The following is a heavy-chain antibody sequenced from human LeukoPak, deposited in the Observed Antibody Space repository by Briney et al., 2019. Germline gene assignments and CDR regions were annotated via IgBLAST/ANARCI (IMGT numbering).Heavy chain of an antibody. CDR2: ISGNGGGT. Sequence: PGGSLRLSCAASGFTFSSYAMSWVRQAPGKGLEWVSTISGNGGGTYYADSVKGRFTISRDNSKNTLYLQMNSLRAEDTALYYCAKVRGVGADAFDIWGQGTMVTVSS. J-gene: IGHJ3*02. V-gene: IGHV3-23*01. CDR1: GFTFSSYA. CDR3: AKVRGVGADAFDI. D-gene: IGHD1-26*01.